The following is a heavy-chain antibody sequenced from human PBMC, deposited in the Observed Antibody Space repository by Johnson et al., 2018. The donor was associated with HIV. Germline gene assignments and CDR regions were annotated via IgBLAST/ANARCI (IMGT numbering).Heavy chain of an antibody. CDR1: GFTFDDCG. J-gene: IGHJ3*02. CDR2: INWNGGST. V-gene: IGHV3-20*04. D-gene: IGHD2-21*02. CDR3: ARDHRAYCGGDCYSDAFDI. Sequence: VQLVESGGGVVRPGGSLRLSCAASGFTFDDCGMNWVRQAPGKGLEWVSGINWNGGSTGYSDSVKGRFTISRANAKNSMYLQINSLRAEDTAVYYCARDHRAYCGGDCYSDAFDIWGQGTMVTVSS.